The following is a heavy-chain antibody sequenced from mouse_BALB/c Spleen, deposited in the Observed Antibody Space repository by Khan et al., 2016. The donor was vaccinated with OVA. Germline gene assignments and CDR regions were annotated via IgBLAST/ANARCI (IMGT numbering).Heavy chain of an antibody. CDR2: ISYSGST. D-gene: IGHD1-1*01. V-gene: IGHV3-2*02. J-gene: IGHJ4*01. CDR3: ARQNYYGYALDY. CDR1: GYSITSNYA. Sequence: EVQLVESGPGLVKPSQSLSLTCTVTGYSITSNYAWSWIRQFPGNKLEWMGYISYSGSTNYNPSLKSRISVTRDTSENQFFLRLNSGTTEDTATYYCARQNYYGYALDYWGQGTSVTVSS.